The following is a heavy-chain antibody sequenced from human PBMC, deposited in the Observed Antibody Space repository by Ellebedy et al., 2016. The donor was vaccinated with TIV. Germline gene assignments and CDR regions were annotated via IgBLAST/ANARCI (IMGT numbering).Heavy chain of an antibody. V-gene: IGHV3-23*01. J-gene: IGHJ6*03. D-gene: IGHD6-6*01. CDR3: ASLYMVGEQLVLKFHYMDV. CDR2: ISGSGDST. Sequence: GGSLRLXCAASGFTFSSYAMSWVRQAPGKGLEWVSGISGSGDSTYYADSVKGRFTISRDNSKSTLYLQMNSLRAEDTAVYYCASLYMVGEQLVLKFHYMDVWGKGTTVTVSS. CDR1: GFTFSSYA.